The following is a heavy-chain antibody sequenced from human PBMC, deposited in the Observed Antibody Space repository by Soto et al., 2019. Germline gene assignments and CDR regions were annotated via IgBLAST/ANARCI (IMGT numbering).Heavy chain of an antibody. CDR3: AKDLEVEWQYYFDY. CDR2: ISGSGGST. J-gene: IGHJ4*02. D-gene: IGHD3-3*01. Sequence: PGGSLRLSCAASGFTFSSYAMSWVRQAPGKGLEWVSAISGSGGSTYYAESVKGRFTISRDNSKNTLYLQMNSLRAEDTAVYYCAKDLEVEWQYYFDYWGQGTLVTVSS. V-gene: IGHV3-23*01. CDR1: GFTFSSYA.